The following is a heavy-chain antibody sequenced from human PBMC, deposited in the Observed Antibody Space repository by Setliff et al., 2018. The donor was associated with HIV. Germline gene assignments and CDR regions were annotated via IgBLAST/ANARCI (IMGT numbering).Heavy chain of an antibody. CDR3: AKAVRGYGSTYYNYYYMDV. V-gene: IGHV1-69*13. CDR1: RRTFSEDA. Sequence: GASVKVSCKTTRRTFSEDAINWVRKAPGEGLEWVGGIIHILGTADYAEKFQGRVTITADEPRCTVYLEVSNLSSEDTGVYYCAKAVRGYGSTYYNYYYMDVWGKGTTVTVSS. D-gene: IGHD3-10*01. CDR2: IIHILGTA. J-gene: IGHJ6*03.